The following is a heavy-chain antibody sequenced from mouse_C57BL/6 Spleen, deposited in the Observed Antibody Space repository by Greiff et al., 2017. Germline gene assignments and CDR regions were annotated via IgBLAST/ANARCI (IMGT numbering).Heavy chain of an antibody. CDR1: GYAFTNYL. V-gene: IGHV1-54*01. CDR3: AREGSNHEFAY. CDR2: INPGSGGT. J-gene: IGHJ3*01. Sequence: VKLQQSGAELVRPGTSVKVSCKASGYAFTNYLIEWVKQRPGQGLEWIGVINPGSGGTNYNEKFKGKATLTADKSSSTADMQRSSLKSEDSAVDFCAREGSNHEFAYWGQGTLVTVSA. D-gene: IGHD2-5*01.